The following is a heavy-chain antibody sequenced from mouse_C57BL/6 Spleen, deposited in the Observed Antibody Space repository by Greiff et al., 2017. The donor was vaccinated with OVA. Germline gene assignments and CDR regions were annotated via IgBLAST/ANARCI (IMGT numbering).Heavy chain of an antibody. V-gene: IGHV3-1*01. Sequence: EVKLMESGPGMVKPSQSLSLTCTVTGYSITSGYDWHWIRHFPGNKLEWMGYISYSGSTNYNPSLKSRISITHDTSKNHFFLKLNSVTTEDTATYYCARDGDYGSSFPDWFFDVWGTGTTVTVSS. CDR1: GYSITSGYD. CDR2: ISYSGST. CDR3: ARDGDYGSSFPDWFFDV. J-gene: IGHJ1*03. D-gene: IGHD1-1*01.